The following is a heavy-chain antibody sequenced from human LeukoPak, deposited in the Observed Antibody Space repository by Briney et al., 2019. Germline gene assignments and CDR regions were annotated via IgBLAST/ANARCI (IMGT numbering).Heavy chain of an antibody. D-gene: IGHD3-3*01. CDR3: ARHVYYDFWSGFHRTPWYFDL. J-gene: IGHJ2*01. Sequence: SETLSLTCTVSGDSISSSSYYWTWIRQPPGKGLEWIGSVYYTGRTDHSPSLKSRVTISVDTSKNHFSLQLSSVTATDTAVYYCARHVYYDFWSGFHRTPWYFDLWGRGTLVTVSS. CDR1: GDSISSSSYY. CDR2: VYYTGRT. V-gene: IGHV4-39*01.